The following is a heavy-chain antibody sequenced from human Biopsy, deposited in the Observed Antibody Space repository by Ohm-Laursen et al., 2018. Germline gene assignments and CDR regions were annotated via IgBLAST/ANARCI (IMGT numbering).Heavy chain of an antibody. CDR1: GGSISSGGSY. Sequence: TLSLTCPVSGGSISSGGSYWGWIRQPPGKGLEWIGYIFNSANTYYNPSLKNLITISGDTSKNQFSLKLNSVTAADTAVYYCARGDYFDSNGYFWFDPWGQGTLVTVSS. J-gene: IGHJ5*02. D-gene: IGHD3-22*01. CDR2: IFNSANT. V-gene: IGHV4-31*01. CDR3: ARGDYFDSNGYFWFDP.